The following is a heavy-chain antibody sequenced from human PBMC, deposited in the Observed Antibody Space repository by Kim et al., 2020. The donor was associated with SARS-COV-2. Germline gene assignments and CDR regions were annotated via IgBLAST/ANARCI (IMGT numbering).Heavy chain of an antibody. V-gene: IGHV1-46*01. J-gene: IGHJ6*02. CDR1: GYTFTRYY. D-gene: IGHD3-10*01. Sequence: ASVKVSCKASGYTFTRYYIHWVRQAPGQGLEWMGIINPSGGSTSYAQKFQGRVTMTRDTSTSTVYMELSSLRSEDTAVYYCARDGTPDGSGSYYTEYDHYGMDVWGQGTTVTVFS. CDR3: ARDGTPDGSGSYYTEYDHYGMDV. CDR2: INPSGGST.